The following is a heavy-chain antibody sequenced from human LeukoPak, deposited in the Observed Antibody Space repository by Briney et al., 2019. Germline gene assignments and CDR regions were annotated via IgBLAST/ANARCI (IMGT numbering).Heavy chain of an antibody. CDR1: EITFNSYA. D-gene: IGHD3-3*01. CDR2: INDRGRHT. J-gene: IGHJ6*02. Sequence: GGSLRLSCTASEITFNSYAMTWVRQAPGKGLQWVSGINDRGRHTYYADSVKGRFTISRDNSKNTLYLQMNSLRAEDTAVYYCAKDVLRFLEWLPAHSYYYGMDVWGQGTTVTVSS. V-gene: IGHV3-23*01. CDR3: AKDVLRFLEWLPAHSYYYGMDV.